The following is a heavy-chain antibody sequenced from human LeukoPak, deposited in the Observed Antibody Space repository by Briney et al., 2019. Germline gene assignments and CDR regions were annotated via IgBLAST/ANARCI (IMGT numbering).Heavy chain of an antibody. D-gene: IGHD3-10*02. CDR1: GGSISGVDYT. Sequence: SETLSLTCTVSGGSISGVDYTWSWIRKPQGRGLEWIGYIYYSGSTYYNPSLKSRVTISVDTSRNQFSLKLSSVTAADTAVYYCARDFTRFGLSYWGQGTLVTVSS. CDR3: ARDFTRFGLSY. CDR2: IYYSGST. J-gene: IGHJ4*02. V-gene: IGHV4-30-4*01.